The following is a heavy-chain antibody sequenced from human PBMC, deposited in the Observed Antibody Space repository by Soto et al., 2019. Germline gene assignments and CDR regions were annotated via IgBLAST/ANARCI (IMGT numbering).Heavy chain of an antibody. CDR1: GYTFTSYY. J-gene: IGHJ4*02. D-gene: IGHD4-4*01. Sequence: EASVKVSCKASGYTFTSYYMHWVRQAPGQRLEWMGIINPSSGSTSYAQKFQGRVTMTRDTSASTAYMELSSLRSEDTAVYYCARVSNYVPYWGQGTLVTVSS. V-gene: IGHV1-46*01. CDR3: ARVSNYVPY. CDR2: INPSSGST.